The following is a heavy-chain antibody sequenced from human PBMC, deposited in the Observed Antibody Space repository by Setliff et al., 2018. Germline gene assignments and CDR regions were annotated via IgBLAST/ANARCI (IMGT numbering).Heavy chain of an antibody. CDR2: ISPDNGVT. CDR3: ARSSGPRVVLAADFDY. J-gene: IGHJ4*02. Sequence: ASVKVSCKTSGYNFPVYGITWVRQAPGHGLEWMGWISPDNGVTKYVEKFQDRVTMTTDTSTATVYMELKNLRSDDTAVYYCARSSGPRVVLAADFDYWGQGTLVTVSS. V-gene: IGHV1-18*01. D-gene: IGHD5-12*01. CDR1: GYNFPVYG.